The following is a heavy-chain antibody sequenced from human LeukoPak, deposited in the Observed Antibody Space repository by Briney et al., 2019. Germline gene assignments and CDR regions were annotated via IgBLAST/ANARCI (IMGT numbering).Heavy chain of an antibody. CDR1: GITFSTYA. D-gene: IGHD5-12*01. Sequence: GGSLRLSCAASGITFSTYAMSWVRQAPGKGLEWVSAISGSGGSTYYADSVKGRFTISRDNSKNTLYLQVNSLRAEDTAVYYCAKVIVAGYYFDYWGQGTLVTVSS. V-gene: IGHV3-23*01. CDR2: ISGSGGST. J-gene: IGHJ4*02. CDR3: AKVIVAGYYFDY.